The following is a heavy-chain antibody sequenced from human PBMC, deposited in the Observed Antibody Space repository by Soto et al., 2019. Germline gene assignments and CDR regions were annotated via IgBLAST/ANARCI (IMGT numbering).Heavy chain of an antibody. V-gene: IGHV3-23*01. Sequence: GGSLRLSCAASGFTFSSYAMSWVRQAPGKGLEWVSAISGSGGSTYYADSVKGRFTISRDNSKNTLYLQMNSLRAEDTAVYYCAKAQPALCSSTSCLLDYYYYMAVWGKGTTVTVSS. CDR2: ISGSGGST. CDR3: AKAQPALCSSTSCLLDYYYYMAV. CDR1: GFTFSSYA. J-gene: IGHJ6*03. D-gene: IGHD2-2*01.